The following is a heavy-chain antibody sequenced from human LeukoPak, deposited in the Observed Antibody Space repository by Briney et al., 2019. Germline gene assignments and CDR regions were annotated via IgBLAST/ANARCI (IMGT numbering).Heavy chain of an antibody. V-gene: IGHV6-1*01. CDR2: TYSRSKWFN. CDR3: ARGIGSGRFDY. CDR1: GDRVSSNSVT. J-gene: IGHJ4*02. D-gene: IGHD2-15*01. Sequence: SQTPSLTCAISGDRVSSNSVTWNWIRQSPSRGLEWLGRTYSRSKWFNDYAVSVKSRITVNPDTSKNQFSLQLNSVTPEDTAVYNCARGIGSGRFDYWGQGTLVTVSS.